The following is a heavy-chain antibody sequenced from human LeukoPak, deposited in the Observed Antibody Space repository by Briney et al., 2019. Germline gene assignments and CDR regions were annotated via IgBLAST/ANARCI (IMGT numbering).Heavy chain of an antibody. CDR2: INAYNGDT. D-gene: IGHD5-18*01. CDR3: ARGFDGYSYGEDAFDI. Sequence: ASVKVSCKASGYTFTSYGISWVRQAPGQGLEWMAWINAYNGDTNYAQKFQGRVTMTRNTSISTAYMELSSLRSEDTAVYYCARGFDGYSYGEDAFDIWGQGTMVTVSS. CDR1: GYTFTSYG. J-gene: IGHJ3*02. V-gene: IGHV1-18*01.